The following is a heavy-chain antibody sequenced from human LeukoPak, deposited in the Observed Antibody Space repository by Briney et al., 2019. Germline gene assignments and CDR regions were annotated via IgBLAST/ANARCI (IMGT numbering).Heavy chain of an antibody. Sequence: GGSLRLSCAASGFTFSSYSMNWVRQAPGKGLEWVSSISSSSSYIYYADSVKGRFTISRGNAKNSLYLQMNSLRAEDTAVYYCARGAVTTAYYVGYWGQGTLVTVSS. CDR2: ISSSSSYI. CDR1: GFTFSSYS. CDR3: ARGAVTTAYYVGY. D-gene: IGHD4-17*01. J-gene: IGHJ4*02. V-gene: IGHV3-21*01.